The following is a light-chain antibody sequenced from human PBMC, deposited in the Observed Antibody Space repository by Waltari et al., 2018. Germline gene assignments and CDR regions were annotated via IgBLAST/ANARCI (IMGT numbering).Light chain of an antibody. CDR2: DAF. V-gene: IGKV3-11*01. J-gene: IGKJ5*01. CDR1: QSVVSY. CDR3: QQRYSWPPIT. Sequence: EIVLTQSPATLSLSPGERATLSCRASQSVVSYLAWYQQKPGQAPRLLIYDAFNRATGTPVRFSGSGSGTDFTLTISSLEPEDFAVYYCQQRYSWPPITFGQGTRLEIK.